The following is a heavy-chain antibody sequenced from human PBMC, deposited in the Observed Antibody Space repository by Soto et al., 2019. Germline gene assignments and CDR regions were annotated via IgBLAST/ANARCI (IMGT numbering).Heavy chain of an antibody. CDR3: ARGNNMIRGVIAYYFDF. CDR2: VYYDGST. V-gene: IGHV4-61*08. D-gene: IGHD3-10*01. CDR1: GFRFDDYA. Sequence: VQVVESGGGLVQPGRSLRLSCVASGFRFDDYAMQWVRQTPGKGLEWIGYVYYDGSTSYNPSLKSRLTTSVDTSKNQFSLRLTSVTAADSALYYCARGNNMIRGVIAYYFDFWGQGTLVTVSS. J-gene: IGHJ4*02.